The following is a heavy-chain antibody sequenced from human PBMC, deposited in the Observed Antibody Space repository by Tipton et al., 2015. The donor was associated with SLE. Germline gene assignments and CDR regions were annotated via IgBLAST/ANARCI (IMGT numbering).Heavy chain of an antibody. V-gene: IGHV3-9*01. CDR2: ISWNSGSI. CDR1: GLTFDDYA. J-gene: IGHJ4*02. Sequence: SLRLSCAASGLTFDDYAMHWVRQAPGKGLEWVSGISWNSGSIGYADSVKGRFTISRDNAKNSLYLQMNSLRAEDTALYYCAKASGSHSSGWCFDYWGQGTLVTVSS. D-gene: IGHD6-19*01. CDR3: AKASGSHSSGWCFDY.